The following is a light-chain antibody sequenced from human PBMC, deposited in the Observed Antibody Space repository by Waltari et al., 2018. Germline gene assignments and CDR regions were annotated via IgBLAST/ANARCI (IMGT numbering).Light chain of an antibody. J-gene: IGKJ4*01. V-gene: IGKV3-20*01. CDR1: QSFSTNS. CDR3: QQYGNSPLT. Sequence: CMAMQSFSTNSFAWYQQRPGQAPRLLIYGASSRATGIPDRFSGGVSGTDFTLSISRLEPEDFAVYFCQQYGNSPLTFGGGTEVEIE. CDR2: GAS.